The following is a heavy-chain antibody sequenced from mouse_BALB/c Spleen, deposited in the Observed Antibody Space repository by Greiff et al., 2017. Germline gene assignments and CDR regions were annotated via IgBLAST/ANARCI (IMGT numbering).Heavy chain of an antibody. V-gene: IGHV14-3*02. Sequence: VQLQQSGAELVKPGASVKLSCTASGFNIKDTYMHWVKQRPEQGLEWIGRIDPANGNTKYDPKFQGKATITADTSSNTAYLQLSSLTSEDTAVYYCARSNHGSSYAMDYWGQGTSVTVSS. D-gene: IGHD1-1*01. CDR2: IDPANGNT. CDR1: GFNIKDTY. CDR3: ARSNHGSSYAMDY. J-gene: IGHJ4*01.